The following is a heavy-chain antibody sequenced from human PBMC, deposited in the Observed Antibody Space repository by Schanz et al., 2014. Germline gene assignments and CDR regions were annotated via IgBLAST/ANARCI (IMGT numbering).Heavy chain of an antibody. D-gene: IGHD1-26*01. CDR2: INTGSNYI. V-gene: IGHV3-11*03. J-gene: IGHJ2*01. Sequence: PGGSLRLSFVASGFSFSDYYMSWIRQAPGKGLEWISFINTGSNYINYADSVKGRFTISRDNTKNSLFLQLNSLRADDTAVYYCARNRGSGGQNWYFDLWGRGTLVTVSS. CDR1: GFSFSDYY. CDR3: ARNRGSGGQNWYFDL.